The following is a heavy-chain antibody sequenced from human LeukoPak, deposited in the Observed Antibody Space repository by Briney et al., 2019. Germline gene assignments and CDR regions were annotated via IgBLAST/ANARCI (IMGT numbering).Heavy chain of an antibody. D-gene: IGHD1-14*01. Sequence: ASLKVSCKAPGYTFTNFFMHCVRQAPGQGLEWMGIINPNGGSTRYAQKFQGRVTMNRDTSTSTVYMELSSLRSEDTAVYYCARDSTGYYFDSWGQGTLVTVSS. V-gene: IGHV1-46*01. CDR3: ARDSTGYYFDS. CDR2: INPNGGST. CDR1: GYTFTNFF. J-gene: IGHJ4*02.